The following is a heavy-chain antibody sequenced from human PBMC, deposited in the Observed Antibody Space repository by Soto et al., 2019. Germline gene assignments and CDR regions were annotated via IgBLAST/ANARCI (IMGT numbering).Heavy chain of an antibody. Sequence: SETLSLTCTVSGGSITSSSYYWGWIHQPPGKGLEWIGSIYYSGSTYYNPSLKSRATISVDTSKNQFSLKLSSVTAADTAVYYCASDQYSSSWYRCWGQGTLVTVSS. CDR1: GGSITSSSYY. CDR3: ASDQYSSSWYRC. V-gene: IGHV4-39*01. J-gene: IGHJ4*02. CDR2: IYYSGST. D-gene: IGHD6-13*01.